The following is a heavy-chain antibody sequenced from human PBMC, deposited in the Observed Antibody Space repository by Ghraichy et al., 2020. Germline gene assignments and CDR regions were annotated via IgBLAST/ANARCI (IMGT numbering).Heavy chain of an antibody. D-gene: IGHD1-7*01. CDR1: GGSVSNDNYY. CDR3: ARDGTELDRQCSDECPPTWLDP. V-gene: IGHV4-61*01. CDR2: THYRGST. Sequence: SQTLSLTCTVSGGSVSNDNYYWSWIRQAPGKGLEWIGYTHYRGSTYYNPALESRVTISVDTSKNQVSLRLSSLTAADTAVYYCARDGTELDRQCSDECPPTWLDPWGQGALVTVSS. J-gene: IGHJ5*02.